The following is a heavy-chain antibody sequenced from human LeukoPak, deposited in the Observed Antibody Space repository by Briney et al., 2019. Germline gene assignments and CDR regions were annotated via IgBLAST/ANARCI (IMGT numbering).Heavy chain of an antibody. CDR1: GYTFTGYY. CDR2: INPNSGGT. Sequence: ASVKVSCKASGYTFTGYYMHWVRQAPGQGLEWMGWINPNSGGTNYAQKFQGRVTMTRDTSISTAYMELSRLRSDDTAVYYCSTSPIVTSERGYSYDYWGQGTLVTVSS. D-gene: IGHD5-18*01. CDR3: STSPIVTSERGYSYDY. J-gene: IGHJ4*02. V-gene: IGHV1-2*02.